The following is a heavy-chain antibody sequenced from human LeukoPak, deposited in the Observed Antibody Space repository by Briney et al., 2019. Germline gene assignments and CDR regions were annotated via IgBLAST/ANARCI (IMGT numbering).Heavy chain of an antibody. V-gene: IGHV3-49*04. Sequence: PGGSLRLSCTSSGFTFDDYAMSWVRQAPGKGLEWVGFIRSKAYGGTTEYAASVKGRFTISRDDSKSIAHLQMNSLKTEDTAVYYCTRDRRSGSCFDYYYMDVWGKGTTVTVSS. J-gene: IGHJ6*03. CDR2: IRSKAYGGTT. CDR3: TRDRRSGSCFDYYYMDV. D-gene: IGHD3-10*01. CDR1: GFTFDDYA.